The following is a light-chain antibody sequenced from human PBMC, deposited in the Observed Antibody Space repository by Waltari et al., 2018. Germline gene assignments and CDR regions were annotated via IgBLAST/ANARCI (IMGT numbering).Light chain of an antibody. J-gene: IGKJ1*01. CDR1: QSVSRF. CDR2: DAS. CDR3: QKYGSLPAT. V-gene: IGKV3-20*01. Sequence: EIVLTQSPGTLSLSPGERATLSCRASQSVSRFLAWYQQKPDQAPRLLIYDASSRATGIPDRFSGSGSGTDFSLTISRLEPEDFAVYYCQKYGSLPATFGQGTKVEIK.